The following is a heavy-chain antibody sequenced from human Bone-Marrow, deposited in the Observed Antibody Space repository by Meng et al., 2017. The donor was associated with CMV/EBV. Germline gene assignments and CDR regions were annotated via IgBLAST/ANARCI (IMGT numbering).Heavy chain of an antibody. CDR3: ARDGSGSSLAADAFDI. Sequence: GSLRLSCTASGGSISSYYWSWIRQPPGKGLEWIGYIYYSGSTNYNPSLKSRVTISVDTSKNQFSLKLSSVTAADTAAYYCARDGSGSSLAADAFDIWGQGTMVTVSS. CDR2: IYYSGST. V-gene: IGHV4-59*01. D-gene: IGHD1-26*01. CDR1: GGSISSYY. J-gene: IGHJ3*02.